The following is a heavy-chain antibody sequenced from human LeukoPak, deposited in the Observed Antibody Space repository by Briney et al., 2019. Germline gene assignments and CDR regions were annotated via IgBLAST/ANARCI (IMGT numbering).Heavy chain of an antibody. V-gene: IGHV4-59*01. D-gene: IGHD6-19*01. CDR3: ARVDFPLIALAGTKHNWFDP. J-gene: IGHJ5*02. Sequence: SETLSLTCTVSGGSISSYYWNWIRQPPGKGLEWIGYIFYSGRTSYNPSLKSRVTLSVDTSKNWFSLRLTSVTAADTAVYYCARVDFPLIALAGTKHNWFDPWGQGTLVTVSS. CDR1: GGSISSYY. CDR2: IFYSGRT.